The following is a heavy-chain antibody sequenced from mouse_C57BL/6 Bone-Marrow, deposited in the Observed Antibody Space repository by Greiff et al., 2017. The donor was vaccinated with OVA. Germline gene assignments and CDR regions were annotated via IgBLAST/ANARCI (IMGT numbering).Heavy chain of an antibody. CDR2: ISDGGSYT. Sequence: EVHLVESGGGLVKPGGSLKLSCAASGFTFSSYAMSWVRQTPEKRLEWVATISDGGSYTYYPDNVKGRFTISRDNAKNNLYLQMSHLKSEDTAMYYCAREDGYWYWYFDVWGTGTTVTVSS. V-gene: IGHV5-4*01. J-gene: IGHJ1*03. D-gene: IGHD2-3*01. CDR3: AREDGYWYWYFDV. CDR1: GFTFSSYA.